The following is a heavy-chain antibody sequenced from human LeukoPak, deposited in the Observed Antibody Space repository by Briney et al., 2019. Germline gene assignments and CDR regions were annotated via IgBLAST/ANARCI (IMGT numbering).Heavy chain of an antibody. CDR3: AREATIFGVVLHGMDV. D-gene: IGHD3-3*01. CDR1: GYTFTSYD. V-gene: IGHV1-8*01. J-gene: IGHJ6*02. Sequence: ASVTVSCKASGYTFTSYDINWVRQATGQGLEWMGWMNPNSGNTGYAQKFQGRVTMTRNTSISTAYMELSSLRSEDTAVYYCAREATIFGVVLHGMDVWGQGTTVTVSS. CDR2: MNPNSGNT.